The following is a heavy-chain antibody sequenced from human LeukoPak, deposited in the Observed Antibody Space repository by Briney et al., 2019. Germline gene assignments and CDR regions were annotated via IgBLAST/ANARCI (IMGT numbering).Heavy chain of an antibody. V-gene: IGHV3-48*03. CDR1: GFTFSSYE. CDR2: ISSSGSTI. D-gene: IGHD3-22*01. Sequence: PGGSLRLSCAASGFTFSSYEMNWVRQAPGKVLEWVSYISSSGSTIYYADSVKGRFTISRDNAKNSLYLQMNSLRAEDTAVYYCARGANDYYDNVGQDAFDIWGQGTMVTVSS. CDR3: ARGANDYYDNVGQDAFDI. J-gene: IGHJ3*02.